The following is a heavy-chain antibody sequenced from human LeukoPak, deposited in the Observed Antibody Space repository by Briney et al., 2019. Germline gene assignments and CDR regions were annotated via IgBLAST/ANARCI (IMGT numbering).Heavy chain of an antibody. CDR3: ARDHAVVPAAMGNWFDP. CDR1: GYTFTGYY. CDR2: INPNSGGT. D-gene: IGHD2-2*01. V-gene: IGHV1-2*02. Sequence: ASVKVSCKASGYTFTGYYMHWVRQAPGQGLEWMGWINPNSGGTNYAQKFQGRVTMTRDTSISTAYMELSRLRSDDTAVYYCARDHAVVPAAMGNWFDPWGQGTLVTVSS. J-gene: IGHJ5*02.